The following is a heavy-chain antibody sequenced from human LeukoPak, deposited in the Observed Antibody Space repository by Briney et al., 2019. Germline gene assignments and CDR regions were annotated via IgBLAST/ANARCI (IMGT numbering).Heavy chain of an antibody. D-gene: IGHD3-16*02. V-gene: IGHV3-20*04. J-gene: IGHJ5*02. Sequence: GGSLRLSCAAPGFTFDDYAMSWVRQVPGKGLEWVSGINWNGDRTQYIDSVKGRFTMSRDNAKNSLYLQMTSLRAEDTALYYCARDPYGGIGVFDPWGQGTLVTVSS. CDR3: ARDPYGGIGVFDP. CDR1: GFTFDDYA. CDR2: INWNGDRT.